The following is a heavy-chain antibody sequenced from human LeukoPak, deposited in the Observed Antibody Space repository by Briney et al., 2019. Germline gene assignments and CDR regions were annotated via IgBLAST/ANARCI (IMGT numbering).Heavy chain of an antibody. CDR1: GGSISSYY. CDR3: ARDFGLERGRKYWFDP. D-gene: IGHD1-1*01. CDR2: IYTSGST. Sequence: SETLSLTCTVSGGSISSYYWSWIRQPAGKGLEWIGRIYTSGSTNYNPSLKSRVTMSVDTSKNQFSLKLSSVTAADTAVYYCARDFGLERGRKYWFDPWGQGTLVTVSS. V-gene: IGHV4-4*07. J-gene: IGHJ5*02.